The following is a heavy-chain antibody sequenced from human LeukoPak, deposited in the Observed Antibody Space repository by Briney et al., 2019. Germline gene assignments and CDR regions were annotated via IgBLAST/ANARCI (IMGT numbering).Heavy chain of an antibody. D-gene: IGHD2-15*01. CDR2: IIGGGGST. CDR1: GFTFSSYT. V-gene: IGHV3-23*01. CDR3: AKWPRYCSGGSCYGSGGYY. Sequence: PRGCLRLSCVASGFTFSSYTMSGVRQAPGGGRGWGSAIIGGGGSTYSADSVKGRLTNSSDTSKNTLYLQMSSLRADNTAVYYCAKWPRYCSGGSCYGSGGYYWGQGTLVTVSS. J-gene: IGHJ4*02.